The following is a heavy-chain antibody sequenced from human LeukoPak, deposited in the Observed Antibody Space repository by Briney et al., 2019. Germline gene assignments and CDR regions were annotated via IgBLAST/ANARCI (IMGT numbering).Heavy chain of an antibody. CDR3: VRELRGLGYCTNIGCQTYVY. CDR2: INPNNGDT. J-gene: IGHJ4*02. V-gene: IGHV1-2*02. Sequence: ASLTVSCKTSGYSFTGYFIHWLRQAPGQGLEWMGRINPNNGDTNYGQKFQGRVIMTRDTSISTAYMQLSSLRSDDTALYYCVRELRGLGYCTNIGCQTYVYWGQGTQVIVSS. D-gene: IGHD2-8*01. CDR1: GYSFTGYF.